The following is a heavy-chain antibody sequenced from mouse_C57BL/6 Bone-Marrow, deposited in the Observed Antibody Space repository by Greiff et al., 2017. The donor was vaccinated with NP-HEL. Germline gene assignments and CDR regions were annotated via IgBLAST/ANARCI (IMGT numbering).Heavy chain of an antibody. D-gene: IGHD1-1*01. CDR1: GFTFSSYG. CDR3: ARHYYGSSWYYYAMDY. J-gene: IGHJ4*01. CDR2: ISSGGSYT. V-gene: IGHV5-6*01. Sequence: EVKLVESGGDLVKPGGSLKLSCAASGFTFSSYGMSWVRQTPDKRLEWVATISSGGSYTYYPDSVKVRFTISRDNAKNTLYLQMSSLKSEDTAMYYCARHYYGSSWYYYAMDYWGQGTSVTVSS.